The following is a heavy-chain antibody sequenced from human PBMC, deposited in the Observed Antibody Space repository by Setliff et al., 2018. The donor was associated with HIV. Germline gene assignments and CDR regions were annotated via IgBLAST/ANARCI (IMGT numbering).Heavy chain of an antibody. D-gene: IGHD3-10*01. V-gene: IGHV4-39*01. J-gene: IGHJ6*03. CDR2: INYRGNT. Sequence: SETLSLTCTVSGGSISTSRYYWGWIRQPPGKGLEWIGSINYRGNTYYNPSLKSRAPISVDTSKNQISLKLSSVTAADTAVYYCASLDGSESPYIYYYYMDVWGEGTAVTVSS. CDR3: ASLDGSESPYIYYYYMDV. CDR1: GGSISTSRYY.